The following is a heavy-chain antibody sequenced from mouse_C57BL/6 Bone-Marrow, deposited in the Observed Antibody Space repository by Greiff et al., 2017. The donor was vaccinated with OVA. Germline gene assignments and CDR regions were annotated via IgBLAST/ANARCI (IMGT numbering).Heavy chain of an antibody. V-gene: IGHV1-53*01. D-gene: IGHD4-1*01. CDR1: AYPFTSSW. Sequence: QVQLQQPGTELVKPGASVKLSCKASAYPFTSSWMHGVKQSPGQGLDGIGNINPSNGGTNYNEKFKSKATLTVDKSSSTAYMQLSSLTSEDSAVYYCATLGRGSYFDYWGQGTTLTVSS. J-gene: IGHJ2*01. CDR3: ATLGRGSYFDY. CDR2: INPSNGGT.